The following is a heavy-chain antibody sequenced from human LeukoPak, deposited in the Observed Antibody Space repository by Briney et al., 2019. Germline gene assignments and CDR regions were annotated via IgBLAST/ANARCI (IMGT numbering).Heavy chain of an antibody. CDR2: INHSGST. CDR1: GGSFSGYY. D-gene: IGHD1-26*01. Sequence: SETLSLTCAVYGGSFSGYYWSWIRQPPGKGLEWIGEINHSGSTNYNPSLKSRVTISVDTSKNQFSLKLSSVTAADTAVYYCARGRVVGAISFDYWGQGTLVTVSS. J-gene: IGHJ4*02. CDR3: ARGRVVGAISFDY. V-gene: IGHV4-34*01.